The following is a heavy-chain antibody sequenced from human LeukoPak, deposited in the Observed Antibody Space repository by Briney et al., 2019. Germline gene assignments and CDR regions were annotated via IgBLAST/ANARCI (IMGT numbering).Heavy chain of an antibody. J-gene: IGHJ3*02. CDR2: IYYSESA. CDR3: ARDHPDAGFAFEI. V-gene: IGHV4-31*03. D-gene: IGHD3-9*01. Sequence: SETLSLTCTVSGVSISSGGYYWGWIRQHPGQGLEWIGYIYYSESAYYNPSLKSRTTISVDTSKNQFSLKLNSVTAADTAVYYCARDHPDAGFAFEIWGQGTMVTVSS. CDR1: GVSISSGGYY.